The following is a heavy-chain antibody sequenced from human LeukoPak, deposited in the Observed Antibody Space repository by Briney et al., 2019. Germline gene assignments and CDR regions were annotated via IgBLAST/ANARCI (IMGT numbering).Heavy chain of an antibody. J-gene: IGHJ4*02. V-gene: IGHV3-74*01. Sequence: GGSLRLSCAAAGFTFSSYWMHWVRRGPGKGLVWVSRINTDGSSTSYADSVKGRFTISRDNAKNTLYLQMNSLRAEDTAVYYCARALPLYDFWSGYHGSSLGYWGQGTLVTVSS. CDR1: GFTFSSYW. CDR2: INTDGSST. CDR3: ARALPLYDFWSGYHGSSLGY. D-gene: IGHD3-3*01.